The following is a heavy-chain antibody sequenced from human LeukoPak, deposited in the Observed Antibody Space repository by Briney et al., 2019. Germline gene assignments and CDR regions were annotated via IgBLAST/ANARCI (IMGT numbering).Heavy chain of an antibody. D-gene: IGHD1-26*01. CDR1: GDFFRSYW. CDR3: ARQGYTASYYFLDS. CDR2: IYATGST. Sequence: PSETLSLTCDVSGDFFRSYWWGWVRQPAGKGLEWIGRIYATGSTKLNPSLKSRLTMSMDTSTNQFSLKLTSVTAADTAVYFCARQGYTASYYFLDSWSQGILVTVSS. V-gene: IGHV4-4*07. J-gene: IGHJ4*02.